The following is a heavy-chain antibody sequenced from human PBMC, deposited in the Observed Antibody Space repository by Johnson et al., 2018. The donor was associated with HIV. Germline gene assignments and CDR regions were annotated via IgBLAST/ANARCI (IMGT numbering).Heavy chain of an antibody. J-gene: IGHJ3*02. CDR3: ARDSWIQRWFGDAFDI. V-gene: IGHV3-7*01. CDR1: GFTFSSYW. CDR2: IKQDGSEK. D-gene: IGHD5-18*01. Sequence: VQLVESGGGVVKPGRSLRLSCAASGFTFSSYWMSWVRQAPGKGLEWVANIKQDGSEKYYVDSVKGRFTISRDNAKNSLYLQMNSLRAEDTAVYYCARDSWIQRWFGDAFDIWGQGTMVTVSS.